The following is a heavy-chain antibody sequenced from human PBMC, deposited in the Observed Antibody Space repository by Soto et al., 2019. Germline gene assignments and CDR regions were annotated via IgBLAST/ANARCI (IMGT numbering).Heavy chain of an antibody. V-gene: IGHV3-15*07. CDR2: IKTNAEGETT. J-gene: IGHJ4*02. CDR3: TTGSDEGL. D-gene: IGHD1-26*01. CDR1: GFSFTNAW. Sequence: EVQLVESGGGLVKPGGSLRLSCAASGFSFTNAWMNWVRQAPGKGLEWVGRIKTNAEGETTDYSAPVKGRFTISRDDSKNTLYLQMNSLKIEDTAVYYCTTGSDEGLWGQGALVTVSS.